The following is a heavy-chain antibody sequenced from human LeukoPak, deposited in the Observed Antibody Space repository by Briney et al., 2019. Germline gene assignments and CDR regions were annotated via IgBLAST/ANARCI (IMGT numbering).Heavy chain of an antibody. CDR2: ISGSGGST. D-gene: IGHD4-17*01. Sequence: GGSLRLSCAASGFTFSSYAMSWVRQAPGKGLEWVSAISGSGGSTYYADSVKGRFTISRGNSKNTLYLQMNSLRAEDTAVYYCHDYGDYGIDYWGQGTLVTVSS. CDR3: HDYGDYGIDY. J-gene: IGHJ4*02. CDR1: GFTFSSYA. V-gene: IGHV3-23*01.